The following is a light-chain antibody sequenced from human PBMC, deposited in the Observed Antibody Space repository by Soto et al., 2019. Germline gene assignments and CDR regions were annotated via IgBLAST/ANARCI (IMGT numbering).Light chain of an antibody. CDR2: DIS. J-gene: IGKJ5*01. CDR3: QQRSNRIT. V-gene: IGKV3-11*01. CDR1: QSVSSY. Sequence: EIVVTQSPATLSLSPGERATLSFRASQSVSSYLAWYQQKPGQAPRLLIYDISTRAAAIPARFSGSGSGTDFTLTVSSLEPEDFALYYCQQRSNRITFGQGTRLEIK.